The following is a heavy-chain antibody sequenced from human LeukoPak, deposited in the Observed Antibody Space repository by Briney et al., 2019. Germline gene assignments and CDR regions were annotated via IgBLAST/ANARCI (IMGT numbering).Heavy chain of an antibody. D-gene: IGHD1-26*01. V-gene: IGHV3-48*02. CDR2: VTSSSSTI. Sequence: GGSLRLSCAASGFTFNAYTMSWVRQAPGKGLEWVSYVTSSSSTIYYADSVKGRFTISRDNAQNSLYLQMNNLCDEDTAVYFCARVTPGAVNFDYWGQGTLVTVSS. CDR1: GFTFNAYT. J-gene: IGHJ4*02. CDR3: ARVTPGAVNFDY.